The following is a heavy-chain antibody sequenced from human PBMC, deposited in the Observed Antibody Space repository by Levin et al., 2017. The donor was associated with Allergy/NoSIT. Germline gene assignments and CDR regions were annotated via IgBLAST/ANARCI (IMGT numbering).Heavy chain of an antibody. CDR3: ARSRDPAATRISKHSSSGYIAPKFDY. D-gene: IGHD6-13*01. CDR2: INHSGST. Sequence: SETLSLTCAVYGGSFSGYYWSWIRQPPGKGLEWIGEINHSGSTNYNPSLKSRVTISVDTYKNKFSLKLSSVTAADTAVYYWARSRDPAATRISKHSSSGYIAPKFDYWGQGTLVTVSS. J-gene: IGHJ4*02. CDR1: GGSFSGYY. V-gene: IGHV4-34*01.